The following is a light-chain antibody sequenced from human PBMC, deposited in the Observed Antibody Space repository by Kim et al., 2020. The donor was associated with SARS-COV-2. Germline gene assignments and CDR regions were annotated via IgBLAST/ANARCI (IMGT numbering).Light chain of an antibody. CDR2: KAS. Sequence: DIQMTQSPSTLSASVGDRVTITCRASQSISSWLAWYQQKPGKAPKVLIYKASSLQSGVPSRFSGSASGTEFTLTISSLQPDDFATYYCQHYISYPYTFGQGTKLEI. CDR1: QSISSW. J-gene: IGKJ2*01. CDR3: QHYISYPYT. V-gene: IGKV1-5*03.